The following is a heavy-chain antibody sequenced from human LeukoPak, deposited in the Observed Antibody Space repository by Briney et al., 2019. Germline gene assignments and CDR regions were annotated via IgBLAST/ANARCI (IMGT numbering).Heavy chain of an antibody. CDR1: GYTLTELS. V-gene: IGHV1-24*01. D-gene: IGHD6-19*01. J-gene: IGHJ4*02. CDR2: FDPEDGET. CDR3: ATGRSSGWYYFDY. Sequence: ASVKVSCKVSGYTLTELSMPWVRQAPGKGLEWMGGFDPEDGETIYAQKFQGRVTMTEDTSTNTAYMELSSLRSEDTAVYYCATGRSSGWYYFDYWGQGTLVTVSS.